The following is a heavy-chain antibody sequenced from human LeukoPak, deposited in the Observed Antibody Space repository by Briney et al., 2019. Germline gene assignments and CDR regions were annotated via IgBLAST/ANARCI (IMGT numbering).Heavy chain of an antibody. CDR1: GGSISSGDYY. J-gene: IGHJ4*02. Sequence: SETLSLTXTVSGGSISSGDYYWSWIRQPPGKGLEWIGYIYYSGSTYYNPSLKSRVTISVDTSNNQFSLKLSSVTAADTAVYYCARRKWFGESDFDYWGQGTLVTVSS. CDR3: ARRKWFGESDFDY. D-gene: IGHD3-10*01. V-gene: IGHV4-30-4*08. CDR2: IYYSGST.